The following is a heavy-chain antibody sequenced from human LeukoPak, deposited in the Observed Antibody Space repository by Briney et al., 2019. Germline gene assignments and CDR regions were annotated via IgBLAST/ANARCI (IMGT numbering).Heavy chain of an antibody. CDR3: AKDTRDSSSWGDYFDY. Sequence: PGGSLRLSCAASGFTFSSYAMSWVRQAPGKGLEWVSAISGSGGSTYYADSVKGRFTISRDNSKNTLYLQMNSLRAEDTAVYYCAKDTRDSSSWGDYFDYWGQGTLVTVSS. CDR2: ISGSGGST. V-gene: IGHV3-23*01. J-gene: IGHJ4*02. D-gene: IGHD6-13*01. CDR1: GFTFSSYA.